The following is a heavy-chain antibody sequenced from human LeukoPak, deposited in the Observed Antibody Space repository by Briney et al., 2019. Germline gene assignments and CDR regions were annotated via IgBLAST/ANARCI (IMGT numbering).Heavy chain of an antibody. D-gene: IGHD3-22*01. CDR1: GFTFSSYW. Sequence: PGGSLRLSRAASGFTFSSYWMSWVRQAPGKGLEWVANIQQDGSEKYYVDSVKGRFTISRDNAKNSLYLQMNSLRAEDTAVYYCARDPNPESSAYYSWGQGTLVTVSS. V-gene: IGHV3-7*01. CDR2: IQQDGSEK. CDR3: ARDPNPESSAYYS. J-gene: IGHJ4*02.